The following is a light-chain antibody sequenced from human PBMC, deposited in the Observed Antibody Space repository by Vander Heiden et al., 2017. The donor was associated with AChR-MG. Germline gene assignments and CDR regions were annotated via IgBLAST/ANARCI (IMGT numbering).Light chain of an antibody. CDR1: QSILNSSNNKKY. Sequence: DIVLTQSPDSLAVSLGERATINCKSSQSILNSSNNKKYLAWYQQKRGEPPKLLISWASTRESGVPDRFSDSGSETDFTLTISSLQAEDVAVYYCRLDDSTQHTFGQGTKVEIK. J-gene: IGKJ2*01. V-gene: IGKV4-1*01. CDR3: RLDDSTQHT. CDR2: WAS.